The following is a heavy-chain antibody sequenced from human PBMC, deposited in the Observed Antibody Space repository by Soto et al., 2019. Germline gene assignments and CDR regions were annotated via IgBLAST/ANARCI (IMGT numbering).Heavy chain of an antibody. Sequence: ASLKVPCKASGYSFATYGFSWVRQAPGQGFECVGWISAHNGDTHYSQKFQGRVTLTTDTSTNTGYMELRSLTSDDTAVYFCATEPIYYNDGSGYYPLGHWGQGTLVNVS. CDR3: ATEPIYYNDGSGYYPLGH. V-gene: IGHV1-18*04. CDR1: GYSFATYG. J-gene: IGHJ4*02. CDR2: ISAHNGDT. D-gene: IGHD3-22*01.